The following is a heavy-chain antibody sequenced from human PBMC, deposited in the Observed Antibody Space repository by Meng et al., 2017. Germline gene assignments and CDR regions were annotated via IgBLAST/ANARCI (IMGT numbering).Heavy chain of an antibody. Sequence: QVQLVQSGAEVKKPGASVKVSCKAFGYTFTSYGISWVRQAPGQGLEWMGWISAYNGNTNYAQKLQGRVTMTTDTSTSTAYMELRSLRSDDTAVYYCAREGGGHCSGGSCYLNWFDPWGQGTLVTVSS. J-gene: IGHJ5*02. CDR3: AREGGGHCSGGSCYLNWFDP. CDR1: GYTFTSYG. V-gene: IGHV1-18*01. D-gene: IGHD2-15*01. CDR2: ISAYNGNT.